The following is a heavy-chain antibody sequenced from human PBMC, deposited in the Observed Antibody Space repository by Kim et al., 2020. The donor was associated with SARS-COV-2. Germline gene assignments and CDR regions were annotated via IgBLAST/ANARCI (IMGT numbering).Heavy chain of an antibody. CDR2: INPNGGST. V-gene: IGHV1-46*01. Sequence: ASVKVSCMASGYTFTRSYIHWVRHSPGQGLEWVGLINPNGGSTTYAQNFQGRVAMTSDTSPSTVHMELTGLRSEDTAVYFCARRACSGSSCYFDYWGQGTLVTVS. CDR1: GYTFTRSY. D-gene: IGHD6-13*01. J-gene: IGHJ4*02. CDR3: ARRACSGSSCYFDY.